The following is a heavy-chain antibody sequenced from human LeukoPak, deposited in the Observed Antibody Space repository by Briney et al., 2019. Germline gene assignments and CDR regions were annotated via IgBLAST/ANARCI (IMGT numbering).Heavy chain of an antibody. D-gene: IGHD4-23*01. Sequence: PGGSLRLSCAASGFTFSSYGMIWVRQAPGKGLEWISYIGTRSSTIYYADSVKGRFPISRDNAKNSLYLQMNSLRDEDTAVYYCARHDYGGNSGDYWGQGTLVTVSS. CDR3: ARHDYGGNSGDY. CDR2: IGTRSSTI. CDR1: GFTFSSYG. J-gene: IGHJ4*02. V-gene: IGHV3-48*02.